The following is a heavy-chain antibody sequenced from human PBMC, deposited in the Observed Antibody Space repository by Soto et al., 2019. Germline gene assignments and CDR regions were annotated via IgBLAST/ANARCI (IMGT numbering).Heavy chain of an antibody. J-gene: IGHJ4*02. D-gene: IGHD3-22*01. CDR3: VRSYDDSNGFSLYQFDY. CDR2: INPTGVST. Sequence: ASVKVSCKASGYTFTSYAMHWVRQAPGQRFEWMGIINPTGVSTTYAQKFRGRVTMTRDTSTSTVYIDMSSLRSEDTAVYYCVRSYDDSNGFSLYQFDYWGQGTRVTVSS. V-gene: IGHV1-46*01. CDR1: GYTFTSYA.